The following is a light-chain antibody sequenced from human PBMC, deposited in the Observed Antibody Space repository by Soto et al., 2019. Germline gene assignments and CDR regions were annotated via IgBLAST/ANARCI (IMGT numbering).Light chain of an antibody. CDR3: CSSTSHTTDV. Sequence: QSALTQPASVSGSPGQSITISCTGTSSDVGGYNYVSWYQQHPDKAPKLMIYDVSNRPSGVSNRFSGSTSGNTASLTISALHSQHETDYNCCSSTSHTTDVFGTGTELTAL. CDR1: SSDVGGYNY. CDR2: DVS. J-gene: IGLJ1*01. V-gene: IGLV2-14*01.